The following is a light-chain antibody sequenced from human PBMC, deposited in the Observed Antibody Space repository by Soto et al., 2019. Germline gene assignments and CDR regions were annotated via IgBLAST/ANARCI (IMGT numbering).Light chain of an antibody. CDR3: SSYTGGSTVV. Sequence: QSALTQPASVSGSPGQSIAISCPGTSSDIGDYNYFSWYQQHPGKAPKLMIFDVSNRPSGVSNRFSGSMSGNTASLTISGLQPEDEADYYCSSYTGGSTVVFGGGTKLTVL. CDR2: DVS. CDR1: SSDIGDYNY. J-gene: IGLJ2*01. V-gene: IGLV2-14*01.